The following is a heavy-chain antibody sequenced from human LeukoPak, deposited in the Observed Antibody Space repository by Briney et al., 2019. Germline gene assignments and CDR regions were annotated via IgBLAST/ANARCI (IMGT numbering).Heavy chain of an antibody. CDR3: AKGRAGGWYRFDY. Sequence: PGGSLRLSCAASGFTFSSYAMHWVRQAPGKGLEWVAVISYDGSNKYYADSVKGRFTISRDNSKNTLYLQMNSLRAEDTAVYYCAKGRAGGWYRFDYWGQGTLVTVSS. CDR1: GFTFSSYA. CDR2: ISYDGSNK. D-gene: IGHD6-19*01. J-gene: IGHJ4*02. V-gene: IGHV3-30*04.